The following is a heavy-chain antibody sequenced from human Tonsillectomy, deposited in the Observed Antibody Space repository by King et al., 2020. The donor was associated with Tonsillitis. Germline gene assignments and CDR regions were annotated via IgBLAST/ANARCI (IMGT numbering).Heavy chain of an antibody. CDR3: ARDRNYGSPTNYYNPPDY. CDR1: GYTFTTFY. J-gene: IGHJ4*02. V-gene: IGHV1-46*01. Sequence: VQLVQSGAEVKKPGASVKVSCKASGYTFTTFYMHWVRQAPGQGLEWMGKINPSGGGTSYAQKFQGRVTETRDTSTSTVYMELSSLRSEDTAAYYCARDRNYGSPTNYYNPPDYWGQGTLVTVSS. CDR2: INPSGGGT. D-gene: IGHD3-10*01.